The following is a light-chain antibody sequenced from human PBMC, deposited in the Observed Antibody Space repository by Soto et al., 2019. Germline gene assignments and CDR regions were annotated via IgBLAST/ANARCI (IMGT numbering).Light chain of an antibody. CDR1: QSVSSSY. J-gene: IGKJ3*01. Sequence: EIVLTQSPGTLSLSPGERATLSCRASQSVSSSYLAWYQQKPGQAPRLLIYGASSRATGIPDRFSGSGSGTDFTLTISRLEPEDFALYYCQQYGSFPLTFGPGTKVDIK. V-gene: IGKV3-20*01. CDR3: QQYGSFPLT. CDR2: GAS.